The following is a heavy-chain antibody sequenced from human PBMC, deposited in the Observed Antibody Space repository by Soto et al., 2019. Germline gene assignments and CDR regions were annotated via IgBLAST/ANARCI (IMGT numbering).Heavy chain of an antibody. V-gene: IGHV3-30*04. D-gene: IGHD1-26*01. CDR1: GVTFSSYA. Sequence: GGSLRLSCAASGVTFSSYAMHWVRQAPGKGLEWVAHISYDGSNTYYADSVKGRFTISRDNSKNTLYLQMNSLRAEDTSVYYCAKEGGLSGSYYISSSYYFDYWGQGTLVTVSS. CDR2: ISYDGSNT. J-gene: IGHJ4*02. CDR3: AKEGGLSGSYYISSSYYFDY.